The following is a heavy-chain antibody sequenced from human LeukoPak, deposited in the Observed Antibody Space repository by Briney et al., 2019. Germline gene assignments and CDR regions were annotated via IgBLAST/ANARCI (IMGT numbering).Heavy chain of an antibody. Sequence: AASVKVSCKASGYTFTGYYMHWVRQAPGQGLEWMGWINPNSGGTNYAQKFQGRVTMTRDTSISTAYMELSRLRPDDTAVYYCARVGIAAAANNWFDPWGQGTLVTVSS. CDR2: INPNSGGT. V-gene: IGHV1-2*02. CDR3: ARVGIAAAANNWFDP. J-gene: IGHJ5*02. D-gene: IGHD6-13*01. CDR1: GYTFTGYY.